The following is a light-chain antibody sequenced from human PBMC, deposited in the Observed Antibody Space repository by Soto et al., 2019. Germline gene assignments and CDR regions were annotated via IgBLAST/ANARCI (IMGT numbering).Light chain of an antibody. CDR2: GAS. Sequence: EILMRQSPATRALSRGERATLSCRASQSVSSNLTWYQHKPGQAPRLLIYGASTRATGVPARFSGSGSGTEFTLTISSLQSEDFAVYYCQQYNDWWTFGQGTKVDIK. CDR3: QQYNDWWT. CDR1: QSVSSN. J-gene: IGKJ1*01. V-gene: IGKV3-15*01.